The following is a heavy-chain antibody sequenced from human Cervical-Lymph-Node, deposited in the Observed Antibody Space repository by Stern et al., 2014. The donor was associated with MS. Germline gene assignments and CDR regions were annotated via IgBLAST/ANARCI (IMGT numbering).Heavy chain of an antibody. D-gene: IGHD4-17*01. CDR3: ASDYGDYV. J-gene: IGHJ6*02. V-gene: IGHV3-33*01. Sequence: QVQLVQSGGGVVQPGGSLRLSCAASGFTFSSYGMHWVRQAPGKGLEWVALIWYDGINKSNANSVKGRFTISRDNSKNTLYLQMNSLRAEDTAVYYCASDYGDYVWGQGTTVTVSS. CDR2: IWYDGINK. CDR1: GFTFSSYG.